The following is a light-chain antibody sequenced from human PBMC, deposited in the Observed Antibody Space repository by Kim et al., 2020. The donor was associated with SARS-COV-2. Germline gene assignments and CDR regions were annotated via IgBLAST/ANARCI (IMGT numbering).Light chain of an antibody. CDR3: QKYNSAPRT. V-gene: IGKV1-27*01. CDR1: QGISNY. Sequence: SSVGDRVTITCRASQGISNYLAWYQQKPGKVPKLLIYAASALQSGVPSRFSGSGSGTDFTLTISSLQPEDVATYYCQKYNSAPRTFGQGTKVDIK. J-gene: IGKJ1*01. CDR2: AAS.